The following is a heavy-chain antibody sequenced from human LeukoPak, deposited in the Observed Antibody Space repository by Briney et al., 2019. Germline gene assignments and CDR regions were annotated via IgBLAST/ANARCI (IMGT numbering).Heavy chain of an antibody. D-gene: IGHD4-17*01. V-gene: IGHV3-7*01. CDR1: EFIFSGYW. CDR3: ARRSTVTAYDFYYMDV. CDR2: IKEDGSEK. J-gene: IGHJ6*03. Sequence: GGSLRLSCEASEFIFSGYWMTWVRQAPGKGLEWVANIKEDGSEKYYVDSVKGRFIISRNNANKSLYLQMNSLRAEDTAVYYCARRSTVTAYDFYYMDVWGKGTTVVVSS.